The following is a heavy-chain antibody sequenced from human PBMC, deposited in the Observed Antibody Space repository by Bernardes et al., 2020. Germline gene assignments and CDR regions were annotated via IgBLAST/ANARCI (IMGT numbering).Heavy chain of an antibody. J-gene: IGHJ6*03. CDR2: ISGSGGST. V-gene: IGHV3-23*01. CDR1: GFTFSSYA. Sequence: GGSLRLSRAASGFTFSSYAMSWVRQAPGKGLEWVSAISGSGGSTYYADSVKGRFTISRDNSKNTLYLQMNSLRAEDTAVYYCAKKYGDYYYYYMDVWGKGTTVTVSS. D-gene: IGHD4-17*01. CDR3: AKKYGDYYYYYMDV.